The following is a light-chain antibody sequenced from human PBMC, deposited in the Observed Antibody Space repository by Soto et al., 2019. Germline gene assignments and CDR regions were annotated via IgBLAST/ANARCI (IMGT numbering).Light chain of an antibody. CDR1: QGISSY. Sequence: AIRMTQSPSSFSASTGERVTITCRASQGISSYLAWYQQKPGKAPKLLIYAASTLQSGVPSRFSGSRSGTDFTLTISCLQSEDFATYYCQQYYSYPRTFGQGTKVEIK. J-gene: IGKJ1*01. CDR2: AAS. CDR3: QQYYSYPRT. V-gene: IGKV1-8*01.